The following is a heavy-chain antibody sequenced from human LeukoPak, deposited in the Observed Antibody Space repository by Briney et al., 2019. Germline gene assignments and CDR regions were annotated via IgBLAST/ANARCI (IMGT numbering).Heavy chain of an antibody. CDR1: GYTFTGYF. V-gene: IGHV1-2*02. CDR3: ARGVSPPYDYYYYMDV. D-gene: IGHD6-13*01. J-gene: IGHJ6*03. CDR2: INPNNDDT. Sequence: ASVKVSCKASGYTFTGYFMHWVRQAPGQGLEWMGWINPNNDDTNYAQRFQGRLTLTRETSISTAYMELSRLRSDDTAVYYCARGVSPPYDYYYYMDVWGKGTTVTVSS.